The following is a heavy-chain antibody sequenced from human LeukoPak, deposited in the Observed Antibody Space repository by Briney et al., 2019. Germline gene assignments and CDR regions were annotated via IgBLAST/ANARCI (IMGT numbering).Heavy chain of an antibody. CDR3: AGRYCSSTSCRGGFDY. Sequence: GASVKVSCKASGGTFSSYAISWVRQAPGQGLEWMGGIIPIFGTANYAQKFQGRVTITTDESTSTAYMELSSLRSEDTAVYYCAGRYCSSTSCRGGFDYWGQGTLVTVSS. CDR1: GGTFSSYA. J-gene: IGHJ4*02. D-gene: IGHD2-2*01. V-gene: IGHV1-69*05. CDR2: IIPIFGTA.